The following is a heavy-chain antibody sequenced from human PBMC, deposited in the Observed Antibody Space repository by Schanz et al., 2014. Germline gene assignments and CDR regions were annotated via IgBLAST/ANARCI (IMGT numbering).Heavy chain of an antibody. CDR2: INTGSGDT. Sequence: QVHLVQSGAEVKRPGASVQVSCKASEYSFTSYSMHWVRQAPGQRLEWMGWINTGSGDTKYSQNFQGRVTITRDTSTSTAYMALTVLRSDDAAVYDCARDRRFFDRDDLYYFDSWGQGTLVTVSS. CDR3: ARDRRFFDRDDLYYFDS. J-gene: IGHJ4*02. V-gene: IGHV1-3*04. CDR1: EYSFTSYS. D-gene: IGHD3-3*01.